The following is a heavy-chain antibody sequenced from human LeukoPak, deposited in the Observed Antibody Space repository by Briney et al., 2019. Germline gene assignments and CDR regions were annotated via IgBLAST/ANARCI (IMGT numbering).Heavy chain of an antibody. CDR3: ARVFEGVFDYYDSSGYIRYFDY. V-gene: IGHV4-59*01. CDR1: GGSISSYY. D-gene: IGHD3-22*01. Sequence: SETLSLTCTVSGGSISSYYWSWIRQPPGKGLEWIGYIYYSGSTNYNPSLKSRVTISVDTSKNQFSLKLSSVTAADTAVYYCARVFEGVFDYYDSSGYIRYFDYWGQGTLVTVSS. J-gene: IGHJ4*02. CDR2: IYYSGST.